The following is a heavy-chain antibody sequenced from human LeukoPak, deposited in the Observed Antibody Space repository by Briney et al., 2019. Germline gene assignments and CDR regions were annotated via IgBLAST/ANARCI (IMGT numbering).Heavy chain of an antibody. D-gene: IGHD3-3*01. CDR1: GYTFTSYY. CDR3: ARDSLRFLEWLYQRDSYYGMDV. CDR2: INPSGGST. V-gene: IGHV1-46*01. Sequence: ASVKVSCKASGYTFTSYYMHWVRQAPGQGREWMGIINPSGGSTSYAQKFQGRVTMTRDTSTSTVYMELSSLRSEATAVYYCARDSLRFLEWLYQRDSYYGMDVWGQGTTVTVSS. J-gene: IGHJ6*02.